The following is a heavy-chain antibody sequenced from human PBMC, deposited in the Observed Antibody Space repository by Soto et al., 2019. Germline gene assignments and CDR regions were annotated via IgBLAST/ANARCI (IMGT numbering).Heavy chain of an antibody. CDR2: IYYSGST. D-gene: IGHD3-3*01. CDR1: GGSISSGDYY. CDR3: AKEPVSITIFGVNGMDV. J-gene: IGHJ6*02. Sequence: LSLTCTVSGGSISSGDYYWSWIRQPPGKGLEWIGYIYYSGSTYYNPSLKSRVTISVDTSKNQFSLKLSSVTAADTAVYYCAKEPVSITIFGVNGMDVWGQGTTVTVSS. V-gene: IGHV4-30-4*01.